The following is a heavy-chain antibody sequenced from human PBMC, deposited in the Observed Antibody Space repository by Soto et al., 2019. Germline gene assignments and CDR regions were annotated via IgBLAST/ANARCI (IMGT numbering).Heavy chain of an antibody. D-gene: IGHD3-16*01. Sequence: QVQLVQSGAQLKKPGSSVKVSCKASGGTLSSFTISWVRQAPGQGPAWMGGIPPIFATANYAQKFQGRVTITADEPTNTVHMELSSPRSEDTAVYCCARWRGTVTTPGFRGPREYWGQGTLVSVSS. CDR2: IPPIFATA. J-gene: IGHJ4*02. V-gene: IGHV1-69*01. CDR1: GGTLSSFT. CDR3: ARWRGTVTTPGFRGPREY.